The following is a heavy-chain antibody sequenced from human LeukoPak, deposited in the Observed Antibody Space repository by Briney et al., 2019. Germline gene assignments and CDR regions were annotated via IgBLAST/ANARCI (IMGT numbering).Heavy chain of an antibody. D-gene: IGHD3-22*01. CDR1: XXTXSSYX. CDR3: ARDYYDSSGYYYDDAFDI. Sequence: GXXXXLSCXXSXXTXSSYXXSWVRQAPGKGLEWVANIKQDGSEKYYVDSVKGRFTISRDNAKNSLYLQMNSLRAEDTAVYYCARDYYDSSGYYYDDAFDIWGQGTMVTVSS. V-gene: IGHV3-7*01. J-gene: IGHJ3*02. CDR2: IKQDGSEK.